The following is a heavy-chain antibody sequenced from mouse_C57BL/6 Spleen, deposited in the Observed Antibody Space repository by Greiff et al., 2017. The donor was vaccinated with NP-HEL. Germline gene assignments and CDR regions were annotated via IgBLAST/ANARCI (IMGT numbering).Heavy chain of an antibody. D-gene: IGHD2-14*01. J-gene: IGHJ2*01. CDR1: GFTFSDYG. CDR2: ISSGSSTI. CDR3: ATYGRYGYFAY. Sequence: EVKLQESGGGLVKPGGSLKLSCAASGFTFSDYGMHWVRQAPEKGLEWVAYISSGSSTIYYADTVKGRFTISRDNAKNTLFLKMTSLRSEDTAMYYCATYGRYGYFAYWGQGTTLTVSA. V-gene: IGHV5-17*01.